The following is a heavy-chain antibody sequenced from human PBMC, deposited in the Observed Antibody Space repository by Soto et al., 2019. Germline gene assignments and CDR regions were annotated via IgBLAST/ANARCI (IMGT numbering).Heavy chain of an antibody. CDR1: GFVFDSDW. D-gene: IGHD6-6*01. CDR3: TRDRPGPQHYFDY. J-gene: IGHJ4*02. V-gene: IGHV3-74*01. Sequence: PGGSLRLSCATSGFVFDSDWMHWVRQAPGHADSVKGRFTISRDNAKNTLYLQMNSLRAEDTAVYYCTRDRPGPQHYFDYWGQGNMVT.